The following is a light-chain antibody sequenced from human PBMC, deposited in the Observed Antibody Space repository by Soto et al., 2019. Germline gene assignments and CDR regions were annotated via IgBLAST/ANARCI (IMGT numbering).Light chain of an antibody. J-gene: IGKJ4*01. CDR1: QGLGSS. Sequence: DGQLTQSPSFLSASVGDRVTITCRAIQGLGSSLAWYQQKPGKAPKLLIYAASNLQSGVSSRFIGRGSEKEFNLTISSLQPEDLATYYCQQINSYPRLFNFGGGTKVAIK. V-gene: IGKV1-9*01. CDR3: QQINSYPRLFN. CDR2: AAS.